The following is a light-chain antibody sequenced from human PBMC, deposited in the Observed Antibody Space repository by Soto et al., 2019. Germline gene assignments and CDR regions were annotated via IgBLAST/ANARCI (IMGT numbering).Light chain of an antibody. J-gene: IGKJ1*01. CDR3: QQYNSYSWT. CDR2: KAS. CDR1: QSMSNW. Sequence: DIQMTQSPSTMSASVGDRVTITCRASQSMSNWLAWYQQKPGKALKFLIYKASSLESGVPSRFSGSGSGTEFTLTISSLQPDDFATYYCQQYNSYSWTFGQGTKVEIK. V-gene: IGKV1-5*03.